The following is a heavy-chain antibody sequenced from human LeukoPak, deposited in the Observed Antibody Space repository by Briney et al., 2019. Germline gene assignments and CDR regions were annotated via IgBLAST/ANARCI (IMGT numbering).Heavy chain of an antibody. CDR2: IYHSGST. D-gene: IGHD3-3*01. CDR3: ARYYDFWSGQNWFDP. CDR1: GGSISSSSYY. V-gene: IGHV4-39*07. J-gene: IGHJ5*02. Sequence: SETLSLTCTVSGGSISSSSYYWGWIRQPPGKGLEWIGYIYHSGSTYYNPSLKSRVTISVDRFKNQFSLKLGSVTAADTAVYYCARYYDFWSGQNWFDPWGQGTLVTVSS.